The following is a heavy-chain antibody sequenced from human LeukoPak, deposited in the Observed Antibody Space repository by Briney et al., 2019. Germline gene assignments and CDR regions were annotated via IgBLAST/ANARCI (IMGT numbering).Heavy chain of an antibody. V-gene: IGHV4-39*01. Sequence: SETLSLTCTVSGGSISSSHYYWGWIRQTPGKGLEWIGTIYYSGTTYYNPSLESRATISEDTSMSQFSLTLRSVTAADTAVYYCARQISDYYYYYIDVWGKGTTVTVSS. J-gene: IGHJ6*03. D-gene: IGHD3-10*01. CDR2: IYYSGTT. CDR3: ARQISDYYYYYIDV. CDR1: GGSISSSHYY.